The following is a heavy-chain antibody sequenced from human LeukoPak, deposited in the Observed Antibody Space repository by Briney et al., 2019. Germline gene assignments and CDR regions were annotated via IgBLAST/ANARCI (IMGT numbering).Heavy chain of an antibody. CDR3: AKDLEPQLVGAADY. J-gene: IGHJ4*02. D-gene: IGHD1-26*01. Sequence: PGRSLRLSCAASGFTFTTYALFWVRQAPGMGLEWVATISYDGSNKWYADSVKGRFTFSRDNSKNTVYLQMNSLRPEDTAVYYCAKDLEPQLVGAADYWGQGTLVTVSS. CDR2: ISYDGSNK. V-gene: IGHV3-30-3*01. CDR1: GFTFTTYA.